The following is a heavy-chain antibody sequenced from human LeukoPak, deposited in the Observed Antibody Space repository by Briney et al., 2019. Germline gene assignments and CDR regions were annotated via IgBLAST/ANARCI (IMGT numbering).Heavy chain of an antibody. CDR3: ARDDEGYDSSGYSSL. CDR2: INPSGGST. J-gene: IGHJ4*02. V-gene: IGHV1-46*01. CDR1: GYTFTSYY. Sequence: GASVKVSCKASGYTFTSYYTHWVRQAPGQGLEWMGIINPSGGSTSYAQKFQGRVTMTRDTSTSTVYMELSSLRSEDTAVYYCARDDEGYDSSGYSSLGGQGPLVPVSS. D-gene: IGHD3-22*01.